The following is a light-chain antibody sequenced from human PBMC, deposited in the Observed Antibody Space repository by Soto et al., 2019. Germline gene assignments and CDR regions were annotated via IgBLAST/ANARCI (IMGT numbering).Light chain of an antibody. CDR2: DVS. CDR1: SSDVGGYNY. J-gene: IGLJ2*01. Sequence: QSALTLPASVSGSPGQSITISCTGTSSDVGGYNYVSWYQQHPGKAPKLMIYDVSNRPSGVSNRFSGYKSGNTASLTISGLQAEDEADYYCSSYSSSSTLVFGGGTKLTVL. V-gene: IGLV2-14*01. CDR3: SSYSSSSTLV.